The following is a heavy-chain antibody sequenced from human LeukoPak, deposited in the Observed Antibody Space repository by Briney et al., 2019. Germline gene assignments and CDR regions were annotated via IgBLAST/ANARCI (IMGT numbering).Heavy chain of an antibody. CDR3: ATNSGWRFDY. J-gene: IGHJ4*02. Sequence: PSETLSLTCAVSGGSISSSYWWSWVRQPPGKGLEWIGEMYHSGSTNYNPSLKSRVTISLDNSKNQFSLKLSSVTAADTAVYYCATNSGWRFDYWGQGTLVTVSS. V-gene: IGHV4-4*02. D-gene: IGHD6-19*01. CDR1: GGSISSSYW. CDR2: MYHSGST.